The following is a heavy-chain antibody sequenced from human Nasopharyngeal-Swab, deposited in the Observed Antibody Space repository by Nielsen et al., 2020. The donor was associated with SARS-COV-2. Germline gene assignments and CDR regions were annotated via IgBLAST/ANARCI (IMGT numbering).Heavy chain of an antibody. J-gene: IGHJ4*02. Sequence: GESLKISCTGSGSIFPAYWIAWVRQLPGKGLEWLGIIYPGDSDTTYSPSFQGRVTLSADKPINTAYLQWSSLQASDTGIYYCTRGIDFDYWGQGTLVTVSS. V-gene: IGHV5-51*04. CDR2: IYPGDSDT. CDR1: GSIFPAYW. CDR3: TRGIDFDY.